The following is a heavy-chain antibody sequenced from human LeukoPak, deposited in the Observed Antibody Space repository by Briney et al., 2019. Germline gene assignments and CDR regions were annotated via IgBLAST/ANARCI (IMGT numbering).Heavy chain of an antibody. V-gene: IGHV3-33*01. CDR2: IWYDGSNK. D-gene: IGHD2-15*01. CDR1: GFTFSSYG. CDR3: ARDCGGGSCDAFDI. Sequence: GRSLRLSCAASGFTFSSYGMHWVRQAPGKGLEWVAVIWYDGSNKYYADSVKGRFTISRDNSKNTLYLQMNSLRAEDTAVYYCARDCGGGSCDAFDIWGQGTMVTVS. J-gene: IGHJ3*02.